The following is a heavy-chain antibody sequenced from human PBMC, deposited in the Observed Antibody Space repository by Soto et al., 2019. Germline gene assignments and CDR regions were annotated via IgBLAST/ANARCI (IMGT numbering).Heavy chain of an antibody. Sequence: GASVKVSCKASGGTFSSYSISWVRQAPGQGLEWMGGIIPIFGTANYAQKFQGRVTITADKSTSTAYMELSSLRSEDTAVYYCARKSGRYYYYGMDVWGQGTTVTSP. CDR3: ARKSGRYYYYGMDV. D-gene: IGHD3-10*01. CDR2: IIPIFGTA. CDR1: GGTFSSYS. V-gene: IGHV1-69*06. J-gene: IGHJ6*02.